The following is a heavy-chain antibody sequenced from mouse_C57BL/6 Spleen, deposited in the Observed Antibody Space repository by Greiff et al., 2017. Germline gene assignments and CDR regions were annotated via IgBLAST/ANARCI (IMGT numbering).Heavy chain of an antibody. CDR2: IDPSDSYT. CDR3: ARGMVTRAWFAY. CDR1: GYTFTSYW. J-gene: IGHJ3*01. V-gene: IGHV1-69*01. Sequence: QVQLQQPGAELVMPGASVKLSCKASGYTFTSYWMHWVKQRPGQGLEWIGEIDPSDSYTNYNQKFKGKSTLTVDKSSSTAYMQLSSLTSEDSAVYYCARGMVTRAWFAYWGQGTLVTVSA. D-gene: IGHD2-2*01.